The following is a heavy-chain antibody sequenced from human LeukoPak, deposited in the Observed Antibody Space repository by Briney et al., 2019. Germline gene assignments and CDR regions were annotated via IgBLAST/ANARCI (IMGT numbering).Heavy chain of an antibody. Sequence: GASVKVSCKASGYTFTSYYMHWVRQAPGHGLEWMGIINPSGGSTSYAQKFQGRVTMTRDTSTSTVYMELSSLRSEDTAVYYCAVAAARVVFDYWGQGTLVTVSS. CDR2: INPSGGST. CDR1: GYTFTSYY. D-gene: IGHD6-13*01. V-gene: IGHV1-46*01. CDR3: AVAAARVVFDY. J-gene: IGHJ4*02.